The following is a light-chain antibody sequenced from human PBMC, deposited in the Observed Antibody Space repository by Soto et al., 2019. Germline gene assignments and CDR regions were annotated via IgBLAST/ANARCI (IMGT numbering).Light chain of an antibody. CDR1: QSISGY. J-gene: IGKJ5*01. Sequence: DIQMTQSPSSLSSSVGDRVAITCRASQSISGYLNWYQQKPGKAPKVLIYAASNLQSGVPSRFSGSGSGTDFTLTISSLQPEDFATYYCQQSYSTPITFGQGTRWRL. CDR2: AAS. CDR3: QQSYSTPIT. V-gene: IGKV1-39*01.